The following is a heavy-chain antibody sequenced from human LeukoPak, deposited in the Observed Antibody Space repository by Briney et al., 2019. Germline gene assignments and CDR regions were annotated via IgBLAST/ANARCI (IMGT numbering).Heavy chain of an antibody. CDR1: GGTFSSYA. Sequence: SVKVTCKASGGTFSSYAISWVRQAPGQGLEWMGGIIPIFGTANYAQKFQGRVTITADKSTSTAYMELSSLRSEDTAVYYCARAPLYSSGWTNYFDYWGQGTLVTVSS. V-gene: IGHV1-69*06. CDR2: IIPIFGTA. CDR3: ARAPLYSSGWTNYFDY. D-gene: IGHD6-19*01. J-gene: IGHJ4*02.